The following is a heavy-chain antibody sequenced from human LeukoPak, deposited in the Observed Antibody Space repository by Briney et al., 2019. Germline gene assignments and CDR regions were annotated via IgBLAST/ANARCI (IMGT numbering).Heavy chain of an antibody. J-gene: IGHJ4*02. Sequence: SVKVSCKASGGTFSSYAISWVPQAPGQRLEWMGGIIPTFGTANYAQKFQGRVTITADESTSTAYMELSSLRSEDTAVYYCARGGINIAAAGTSYFDYWGQGTLVTVSS. CDR2: IIPTFGTA. V-gene: IGHV1-69*01. CDR1: GGTFSSYA. D-gene: IGHD6-13*01. CDR3: ARGGINIAAAGTSYFDY.